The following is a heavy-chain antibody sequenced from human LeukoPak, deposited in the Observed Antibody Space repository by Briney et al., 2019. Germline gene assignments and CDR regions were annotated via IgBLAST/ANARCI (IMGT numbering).Heavy chain of an antibody. D-gene: IGHD5-12*01. CDR3: SGGFDSPDFYYYMDV. Sequence: SETLSLTCTVSVDSLSSSKYYWGWIRQPPGKGLEWIGIIFSRESVNYNPSLESRVTIYVDTSKNHFSLNLTSVTAADTAVYYCSGGFDSPDFYYYMDVWGKGTTVTVSS. J-gene: IGHJ6*03. V-gene: IGHV4-39*02. CDR1: VDSLSSSKYY. CDR2: IFSRESV.